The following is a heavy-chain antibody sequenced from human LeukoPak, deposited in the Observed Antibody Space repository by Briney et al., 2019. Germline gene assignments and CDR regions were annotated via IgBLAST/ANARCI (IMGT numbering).Heavy chain of an antibody. J-gene: IGHJ4*02. V-gene: IGHV1-2*02. D-gene: IGHD3-3*01. Sequence: ASVKVSCKASGYIFTGYYMHWVRQAPGQGLERMGWINPNSGGTNYAQKFQGRVTMTRDTSISTAYMELSRLRSDDTAVYYCVGLTIFGVAIGGYWGQGTLVTVSS. CDR1: GYIFTGYY. CDR3: VGLTIFGVAIGGY. CDR2: INPNSGGT.